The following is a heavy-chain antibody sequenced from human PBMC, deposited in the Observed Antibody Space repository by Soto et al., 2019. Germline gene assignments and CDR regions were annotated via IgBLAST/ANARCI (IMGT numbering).Heavy chain of an antibody. V-gene: IGHV4-30-4*01. Sequence: SETLSLTCTVSGGSISSGDYYWSWIRQPPGKGLEWIGYIYYSGSTYYNPSLKSRVTISVDTSKNQFSLKLSSVTAADTAVYYCARGSPYWAFDYWGQGTLVTVSS. CDR1: GGSISSGDYY. J-gene: IGHJ4*02. CDR3: ARGSPYWAFDY. D-gene: IGHD2-8*02. CDR2: IYYSGST.